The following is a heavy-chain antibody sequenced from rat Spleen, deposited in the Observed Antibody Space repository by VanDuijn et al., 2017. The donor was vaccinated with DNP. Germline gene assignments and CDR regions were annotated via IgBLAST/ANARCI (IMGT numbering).Heavy chain of an antibody. CDR1: GYSITSSY. D-gene: IGHD1-12*02. V-gene: IGHV3-1*01. CDR3: ASYNYDGNYVMDA. CDR2: ISYSGTT. Sequence: EVQLQESGPGLVKPSQSLSLTCSVTGYSITSSYRWNWIRKFPGNKMAWIGHISYSGTTTYHPSLKSRLSITRDTSKNQYFLQLNSVTNDDTATYYCASYNYDGNYVMDAWGQGTSVTVSS. J-gene: IGHJ4*01.